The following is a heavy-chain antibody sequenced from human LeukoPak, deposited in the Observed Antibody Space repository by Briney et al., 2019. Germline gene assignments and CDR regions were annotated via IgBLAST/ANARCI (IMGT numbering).Heavy chain of an antibody. J-gene: IGHJ4*02. CDR2: IYTSGST. D-gene: IGHD3-3*01. CDR1: GGSISSYY. V-gene: IGHV4-4*07. CDR3: ARGPKYNDFWSGYSVTLDY. Sequence: PSETLSLTCTVSGGSISSYYWSWIRQPAGKGLEWIGRIYTSGSTNYNPSLKSRVTMSVDTSKNQFSRKLSSVTAADTAAYYCARGPKYNDFWSGYSVTLDYWGQGTLVTVSS.